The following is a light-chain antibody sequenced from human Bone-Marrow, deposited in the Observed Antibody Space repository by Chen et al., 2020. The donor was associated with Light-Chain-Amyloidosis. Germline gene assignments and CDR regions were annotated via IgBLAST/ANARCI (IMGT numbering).Light chain of an antibody. V-gene: IGLV6-57*01. Sequence: NFMLTQPHSVSESPGKTVIISCTRSSGSIATHYVQWYQQRPGSSPTTVIYEDDQRPSGVPDRFSGAIDRSSNSASITISGLKSEDDADYYCQSYQGSSQGVFGGGTKLTVL. CDR2: EDD. CDR3: QSYQGSSQGV. J-gene: IGLJ3*02. CDR1: SGSIATHY.